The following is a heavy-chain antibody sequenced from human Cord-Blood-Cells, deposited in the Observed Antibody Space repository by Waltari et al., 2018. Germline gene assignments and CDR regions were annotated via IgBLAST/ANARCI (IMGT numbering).Heavy chain of an antibody. Sequence: EVQLVESGGGLVQPGRSLRLSCAASGFTFDDYAMHWFRQAPGKGLEWVSGISWNSGSIGYADSVKGRFTISRDNAKNSLYLQMNSLRAEDTALYYCAKDMRSGSSSSFDYWGQGTLVTVSS. D-gene: IGHD6-6*01. CDR3: AKDMRSGSSSSFDY. CDR1: GFTFDDYA. CDR2: ISWNSGSI. J-gene: IGHJ4*02. V-gene: IGHV3-9*01.